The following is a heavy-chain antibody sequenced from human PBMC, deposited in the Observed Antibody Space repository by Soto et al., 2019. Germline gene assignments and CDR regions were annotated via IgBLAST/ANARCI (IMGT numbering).Heavy chain of an antibody. CDR2: IYHSGST. V-gene: IGHV4-4*02. D-gene: IGHD6-6*01. CDR3: ASRLKTQVSSSSLDY. CDR1: GGSISSSNW. J-gene: IGHJ4*02. Sequence: PSETLSLTCAVSGGSISSSNWWSWVRQPPGKGLEWIGEIYHSGSTNYNPSLKSRVTISVDKSKNQFSLKLSSVTAADTAVYYCASRLKTQVSSSSLDYRGQGTLVTVS.